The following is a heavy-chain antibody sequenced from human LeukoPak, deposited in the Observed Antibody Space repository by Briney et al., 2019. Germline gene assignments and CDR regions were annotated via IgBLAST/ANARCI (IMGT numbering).Heavy chain of an antibody. D-gene: IGHD1-7*01. J-gene: IGHJ6*03. Sequence: SETLSLTCAVYGGSFSGYYWSWIRQPPGKGLEWIGEINHSGSTNYNPSLKSQVTISVDTSKNQFSLKLSSVTAADTAVYYCATTGTTQANYYYYYMDVWGKGTTVTVSS. CDR3: ATTGTTQANYYYYYMDV. CDR1: GGSFSGYY. V-gene: IGHV4-34*01. CDR2: INHSGST.